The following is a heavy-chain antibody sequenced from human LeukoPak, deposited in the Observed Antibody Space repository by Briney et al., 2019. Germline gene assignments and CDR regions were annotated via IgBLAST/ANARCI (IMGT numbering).Heavy chain of an antibody. CDR1: GFTFSSYW. J-gene: IGHJ4*02. CDR3: ASEGYCSSTSCYDY. CDR2: INSDGSST. D-gene: IGHD2-2*01. Sequence: PGGSLRLSCAASGFTFSSYWMHWVRQAPGKGLVWVSRINSDGSSTSYADSVKGRFTISRDNAKNTQYLQMNSLRAEDTAVYYCASEGYCSSTSCYDYWGQGTLVTVSS. V-gene: IGHV3-74*01.